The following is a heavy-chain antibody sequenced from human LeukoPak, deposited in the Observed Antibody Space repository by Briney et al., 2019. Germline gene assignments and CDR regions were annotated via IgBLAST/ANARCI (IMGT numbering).Heavy chain of an antibody. V-gene: IGHV3-23*01. CDR3: AKAKGIAAAGTSGY. Sequence: GGSLSLSCAASGFTFSSYWMNWARQAPGKGLEWVSAISGSGGSTYYADSVKGRFTISRDNSKNTLYLQMNSLRAEDTAVYYCAKAKGIAAAGTSGYWGQGTLVTVSS. CDR2: ISGSGGST. CDR1: GFTFSSYW. J-gene: IGHJ4*02. D-gene: IGHD6-13*01.